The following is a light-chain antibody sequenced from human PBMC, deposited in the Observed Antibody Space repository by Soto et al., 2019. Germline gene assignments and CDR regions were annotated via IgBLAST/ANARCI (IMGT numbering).Light chain of an antibody. Sequence: QSVLTQPASVSGSPGQSSTISCTGTSSDVGSYNLVSWYQKHPGKAPKLMIYEGSKRPSGVSNRFSGSKSGNTASLTISGLQAEDEADYYCCSYAGSSTYVFGTGTKVTVL. CDR3: CSYAGSSTYV. J-gene: IGLJ1*01. CDR2: EGS. V-gene: IGLV2-23*01. CDR1: SSDVGSYNL.